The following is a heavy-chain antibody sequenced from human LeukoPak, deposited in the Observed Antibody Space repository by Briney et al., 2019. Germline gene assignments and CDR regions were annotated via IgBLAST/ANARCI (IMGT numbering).Heavy chain of an antibody. D-gene: IGHD2-21*02. CDR3: AKFHSPGRVTHFYWYFDL. J-gene: IGHJ2*01. Sequence: GGSLRLSCAASGFTFSAYSMNWVRQAPGKGLEWVSTISGSGGSTDYADSVKCRFTLSRDNSKNTLFLQVNSLRADDTAVYYCAKFHSPGRVTHFYWYFDLWGRGTLVTVSS. CDR2: ISGSGGST. CDR1: GFTFSAYS. V-gene: IGHV3-23*01.